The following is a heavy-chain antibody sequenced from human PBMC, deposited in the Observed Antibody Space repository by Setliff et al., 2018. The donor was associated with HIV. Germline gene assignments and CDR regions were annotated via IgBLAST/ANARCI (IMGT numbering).Heavy chain of an antibody. Sequence: SETLSLTCAVYGGSFSGYYWNWVRQSPGKGLEWIGEITHSGSTNYNPSLKSRVTISVDTSKNQFSLKLTSVTAADTAVYYCARGPVVVIPAPRWRWFDPWGRGALVTVSS. J-gene: IGHJ5*02. CDR1: GGSFSGYY. V-gene: IGHV4-34*01. CDR3: ARGPVVVIPAPRWRWFDP. D-gene: IGHD2-2*01. CDR2: ITHSGST.